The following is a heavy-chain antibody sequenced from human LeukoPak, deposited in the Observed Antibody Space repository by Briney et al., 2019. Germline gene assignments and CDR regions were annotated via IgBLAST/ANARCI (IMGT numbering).Heavy chain of an antibody. Sequence: PSQTLTLTCAVSGGSISSGGYSWSWIRQPPGKGLEWIGYIYHSGSTYYNPSLKSRVTISVDRSKNQFSLKLSSVTAADTAVYYCARVSGSHDDAWYYYYYGMDVWGQGTTVTVSS. CDR2: IYHSGST. J-gene: IGHJ6*02. V-gene: IGHV4-30-2*01. CDR1: GGSISSGGYS. D-gene: IGHD1-26*01. CDR3: ARVSGSHDDAWYYYYYGMDV.